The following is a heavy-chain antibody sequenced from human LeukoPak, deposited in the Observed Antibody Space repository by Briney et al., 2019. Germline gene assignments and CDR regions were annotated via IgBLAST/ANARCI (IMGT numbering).Heavy chain of an antibody. D-gene: IGHD6-13*01. J-gene: IGHJ4*02. V-gene: IGHV3-33*08. Sequence: PARSLRLSCAASGFSFKNYAMHWVRQAPGKGLEWVAVIWYDGSNKYYPDSVKGRFTISRDNSKNTPYLQMNSLRVEDTAVYYCARDPAGKYSSSWFDYWGQGTLVTVSS. CDR3: ARDPAGKYSSSWFDY. CDR1: GFSFKNYA. CDR2: IWYDGSNK.